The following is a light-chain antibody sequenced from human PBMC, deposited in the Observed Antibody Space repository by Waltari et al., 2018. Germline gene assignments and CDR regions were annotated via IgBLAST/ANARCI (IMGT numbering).Light chain of an antibody. J-gene: IGLJ2*01. CDR3: CSYAGCSAFVV. CDR2: EDS. Sequence: SALTQPDSLSGSPGQLLTIYCTGPTRHVGGPNLVYGYKQHPGKAPNHIINEDSKRASGVSNRFSGSKSCNTASLTISGRQAEDEADYHCCSYAGCSAFVVFGGGTKLTVL. V-gene: IGLV2-23*02. CDR1: TRHVGGPNL.